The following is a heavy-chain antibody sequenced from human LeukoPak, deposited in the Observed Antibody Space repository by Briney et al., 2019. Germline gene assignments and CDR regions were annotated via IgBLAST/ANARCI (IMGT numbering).Heavy chain of an antibody. CDR3: ARVPYCSGGSCYYYGMDV. V-gene: IGHV1-2*04. Sequence: ASVKVSCKASGYTFTGYYMHWVRQAPGQGLEWMGWINPNSGGTNYAQKFQGWVTMTRDTSISTAYMELSRLRSDGTAVYYCARVPYCSGGSCYYYGMDVWGQGTTVTVSS. D-gene: IGHD2-15*01. J-gene: IGHJ6*02. CDR1: GYTFTGYY. CDR2: INPNSGGT.